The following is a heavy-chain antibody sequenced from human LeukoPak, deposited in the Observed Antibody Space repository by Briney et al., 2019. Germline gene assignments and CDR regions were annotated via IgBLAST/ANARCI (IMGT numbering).Heavy chain of an antibody. CDR2: IRPEGTTT. Sequence: GGSLGLSCAASGFTFSTYWMHWVRQAPGKGLVWVARIRPEGTTTAYADSVKGRFTISRDNAKNTLFLQMNSLSAEDTAVYYCARDLDWILFDYWGEGTLVTVSS. CDR1: GFTFSTYW. CDR3: ARDLDWILFDY. J-gene: IGHJ4*02. D-gene: IGHD3-9*01. V-gene: IGHV3-74*03.